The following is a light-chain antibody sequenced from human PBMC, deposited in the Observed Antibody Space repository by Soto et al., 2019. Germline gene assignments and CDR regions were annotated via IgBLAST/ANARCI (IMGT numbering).Light chain of an antibody. CDR1: QGISSY. J-gene: IGKJ4*01. CDR3: QQLNSYPLT. V-gene: IGKV1-9*01. CDR2: AAS. Sequence: IQLTQSPSSLSASVGDRVTITCRASQGISSYLAWYHQKEGRAPKFLINAASTLQSGVPSRFSGSGSGTDFPLTISSLQPEDFATYYCQQLNSYPLTFGGGTKVEIK.